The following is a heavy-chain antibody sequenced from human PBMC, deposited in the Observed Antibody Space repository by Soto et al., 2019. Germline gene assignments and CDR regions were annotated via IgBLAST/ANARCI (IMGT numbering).Heavy chain of an antibody. Sequence: QVQLVQSGAEVKKPGSSVKVSCKASGGTFSSYAFSWVRQAPGQGLEWMGGIIPLFGTTNYAEKFQGRVTITADESTSKAYMQLSSLRSEDTAVYYCARVSSPGIDYADNKPCWYFDLWGRGTLVTVSS. J-gene: IGHJ2*01. CDR1: GGTFSSYA. CDR3: ARVSSPGIDYADNKPCWYFDL. D-gene: IGHD4-17*01. CDR2: IIPLFGTT. V-gene: IGHV1-69*01.